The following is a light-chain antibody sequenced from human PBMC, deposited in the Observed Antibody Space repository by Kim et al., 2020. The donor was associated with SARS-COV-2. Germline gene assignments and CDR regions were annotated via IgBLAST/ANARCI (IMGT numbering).Light chain of an antibody. CDR1: SSDVGGYNY. CDR2: DVS. J-gene: IGLJ1*01. V-gene: IGLV2-14*03. CDR3: SSYTSSSNV. Sequence: PGQSITISGTGTSSDVGGYNYVSWYQQHPGKAPKLMIYDVSNRPSGVSNRFSGSKSGNTASLTISGLQAEDEADYYCSSYTSSSNVFGTGTKVTVL.